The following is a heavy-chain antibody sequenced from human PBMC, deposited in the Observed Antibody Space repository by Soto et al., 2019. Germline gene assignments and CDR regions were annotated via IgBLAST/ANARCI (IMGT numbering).Heavy chain of an antibody. Sequence: GGSLRLSCVASGFTFSTSPRNWVRQAPGKGLEWVSSISTSGGNTYYADSVKGRFTISRDNSAGTLFLQMNSLRAEDTAKYFCARHRGGSHSTFDYWGQGTLVTVSS. J-gene: IGHJ4*02. V-gene: IGHV3-23*01. CDR2: ISTSGGNT. CDR1: GFTFSTSP. D-gene: IGHD3-10*01. CDR3: ARHRGGSHSTFDY.